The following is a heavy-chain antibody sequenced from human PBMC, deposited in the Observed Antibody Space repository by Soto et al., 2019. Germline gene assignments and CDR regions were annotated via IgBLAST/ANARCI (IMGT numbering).Heavy chain of an antibody. Sequence: LSLTCAISGDSVSSNSAAWNWLRQSPSRGLEWLGRTYHRSKWYSEYWISVKSRITINPDTSKNHFSLQLSSVSPEDTAVYYCARERGVLSEALDIWGQGTGVTVS. CDR1: GDSVSSNSAA. J-gene: IGHJ3*02. V-gene: IGHV6-1*01. CDR2: TYHRSKWYS. CDR3: ARERGVLSEALDI. D-gene: IGHD3-10*01.